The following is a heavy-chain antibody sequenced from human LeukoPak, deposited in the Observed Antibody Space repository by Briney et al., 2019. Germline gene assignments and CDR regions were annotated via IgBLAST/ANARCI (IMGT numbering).Heavy chain of an antibody. CDR2: MNPNSGNT. CDR1: GYTFTSYD. V-gene: IGHV1-8*01. D-gene: IGHD6-19*01. J-gene: IGHJ4*02. Sequence: ASVTVSCTASGYTFTSYDINWVRQATGQGLEWMGWMNPNSGNTGYAQKFQGRVTMTRNTSISTAYMELSSLRSEDTAVYYCARGLKRYSSGWYPLGYWGQGTLVTVSS. CDR3: ARGLKRYSSGWYPLGY.